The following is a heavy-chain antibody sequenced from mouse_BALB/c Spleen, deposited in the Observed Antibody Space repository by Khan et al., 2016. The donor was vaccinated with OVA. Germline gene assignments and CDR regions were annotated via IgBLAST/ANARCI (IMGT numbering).Heavy chain of an antibody. CDR2: IDPEDGNT. Sequence: VQLQQSGAELVRPGALVSFSCKASGFNIKDYYMHWVKQRPEQGLVWIGRIDPEDGNTIYDPKFQGKASLTSDTSSNTAYLQLSSLTSEDTAVYYWARDGYSPWFDDWGEGTLVTVSA. V-gene: IGHV14-1*02. CDR3: ARDGYSPWFDD. D-gene: IGHD2-3*01. J-gene: IGHJ3*01. CDR1: GFNIKDYY.